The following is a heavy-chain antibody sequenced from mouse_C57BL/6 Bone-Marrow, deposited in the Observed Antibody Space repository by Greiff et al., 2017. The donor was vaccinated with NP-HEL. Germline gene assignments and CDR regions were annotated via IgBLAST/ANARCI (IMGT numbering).Heavy chain of an antibody. CDR3: ARDEGADGYYSWFAY. V-gene: IGHV5-16*01. CDR1: GFTFSDYY. CDR2: INYDGSSN. D-gene: IGHD2-3*01. J-gene: IGHJ3*01. Sequence: EVQVVESEGGLVQPGSSMKLSCTASGFTFSDYYMAWVRQVPEKGLEWVANINYDGSSNYYLDSLKSRFIISRDNAKNILYLQMSSLKSEDTATYYCARDEGADGYYSWFAYWGQGTLVTVSA.